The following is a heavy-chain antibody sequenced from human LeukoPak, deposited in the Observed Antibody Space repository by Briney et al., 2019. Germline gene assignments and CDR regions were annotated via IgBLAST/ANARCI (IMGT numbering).Heavy chain of an antibody. CDR1: GFTFSSYA. J-gene: IGHJ4*02. CDR2: ISGSGGGT. CDR3: ARDNPPDY. V-gene: IGHV3-23*01. Sequence: GGSLRLSCAASGFTFSSYAMSWVRQAPEKGLEWVSTISGSGGGTYYADSVKGRFTISRDNAKNSLYLQLNSLRAEDTALYYCARDNPPDYWGQGTLVTVSS.